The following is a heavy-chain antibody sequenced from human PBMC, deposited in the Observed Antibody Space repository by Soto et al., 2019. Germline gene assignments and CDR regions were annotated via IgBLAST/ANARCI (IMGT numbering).Heavy chain of an antibody. CDR2: INPNSGGT. V-gene: IGHV1-2*04. Sequence: QVQLVQSGAEVKKPGASVKVSCKASGYTFTGYYMHWVRQAPGQGLEWMGWINPNSGGTNYAQKLQGWVTRTRDTPIRTAYMELGRLRSYAAAVYYCAREGDGYGDGRGDCDYWGQGTLVTVSS. D-gene: IGHD4-17*01. CDR3: AREGDGYGDGRGDCDY. J-gene: IGHJ4*02. CDR1: GYTFTGYY.